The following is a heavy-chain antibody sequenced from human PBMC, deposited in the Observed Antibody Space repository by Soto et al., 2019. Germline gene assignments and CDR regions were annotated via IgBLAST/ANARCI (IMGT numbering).Heavy chain of an antibody. D-gene: IGHD4-17*01. CDR3: ARTTGNWFDP. CDR1: GGSISSYY. Sequence: SETLSLTCTVSGGSISSYYWSWIRQPPGKGLEWIGYIYYSGSTNYNPSLKSRVTISVDTSKNQFSLKLSSVAAADTAVYYCARTTGNWFDPWGQGTLVTVSS. J-gene: IGHJ5*02. V-gene: IGHV4-59*08. CDR2: IYYSGST.